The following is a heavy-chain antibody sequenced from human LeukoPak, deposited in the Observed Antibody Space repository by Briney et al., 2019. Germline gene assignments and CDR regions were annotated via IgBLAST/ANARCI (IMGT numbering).Heavy chain of an antibody. Sequence: PGGSLRLSCAASGFTFSSYSMNWVRQAPGKGLEWVSYISSSSSSTIYYADSVKGRFTISRDNAKNSLYLQMNSLRAEDTAVYYCARGDIVVVPAAFLFDYWGQGTLVTVSS. CDR3: ARGDIVVVPAAFLFDY. V-gene: IGHV3-48*01. CDR1: GFTFSSYS. D-gene: IGHD2-2*01. CDR2: ISSSSSSTI. J-gene: IGHJ4*02.